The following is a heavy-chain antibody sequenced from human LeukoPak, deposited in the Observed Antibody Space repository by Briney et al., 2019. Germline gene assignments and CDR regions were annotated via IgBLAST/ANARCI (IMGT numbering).Heavy chain of an antibody. Sequence: GGSLRLSCAASGFTFSSYGMSWVRQAPGKGLEWVSVISGSGDNTYYADSVKGRFTISRDNSKNTLYLQMNSLRAEDTAVYYCAKDKDVYRNFDYWGQGTLVTVSS. J-gene: IGHJ4*02. CDR3: AKDKDVYRNFDY. D-gene: IGHD2-8*01. CDR2: ISGSGDNT. CDR1: GFTFSSYG. V-gene: IGHV3-23*01.